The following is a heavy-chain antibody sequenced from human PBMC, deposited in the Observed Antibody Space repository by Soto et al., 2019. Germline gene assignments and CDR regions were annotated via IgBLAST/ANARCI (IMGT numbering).Heavy chain of an antibody. Sequence: SVKVSCKASGGTFSSYAISWVRQAPGQGLEWMGGIIPIFGTANYAQKFQGRVTITADESTSTAYMELSSLRSEDTAVYYCARYDILTGGSRGVDVWGQGTTVTVSS. CDR2: IIPIFGTA. CDR1: GGTFSSYA. V-gene: IGHV1-69*13. J-gene: IGHJ6*02. CDR3: ARYDILTGGSRGVDV. D-gene: IGHD3-9*01.